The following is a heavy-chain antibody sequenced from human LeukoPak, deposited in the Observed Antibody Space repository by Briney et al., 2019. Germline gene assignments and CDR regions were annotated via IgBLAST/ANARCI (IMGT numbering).Heavy chain of an antibody. CDR2: IRPEGTTT. V-gene: IGHV3-74*03. J-gene: IGHJ4*02. CDR1: GFTFSSYS. D-gene: IGHD3-9*01. Sequence: GGSLRLSCAASGFTFSSYSMNWVRQAPGKGLEWVSRIRPEGTTTAYADSVKGRFTISRDNAKNTLFLQMNSLSAEDTAVYYCARDLDWILFDYWGQGTLVTVSS. CDR3: ARDLDWILFDY.